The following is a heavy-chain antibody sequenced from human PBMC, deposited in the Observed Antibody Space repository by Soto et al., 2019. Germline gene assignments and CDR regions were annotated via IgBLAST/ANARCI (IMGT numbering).Heavy chain of an antibody. CDR1: GFTFSSYS. Sequence: PGGSLRLSCAASGFTFSSYSMNWVRQAPGKGLERVSYISSSSSTIYYADSVKGRFTISRDNAKNSLYLQMNSLRAEDTAVYYCARDPTDQANYDILTGPPHHYYYYYMDVWGKGTTVTVSS. J-gene: IGHJ6*03. CDR3: ARDPTDQANYDILTGPPHHYYYYYMDV. D-gene: IGHD3-9*01. CDR2: ISSSSSTI. V-gene: IGHV3-48*01.